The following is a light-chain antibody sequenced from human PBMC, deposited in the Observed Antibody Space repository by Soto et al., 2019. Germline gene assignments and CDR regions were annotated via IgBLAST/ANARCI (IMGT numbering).Light chain of an antibody. J-gene: IGKJ1*01. CDR3: QQYGSSPWT. V-gene: IGKV3-20*01. CDR1: QSVSSSY. Sequence: EIVLTQSPGTLSLSPGERATLSCRASQSVSSSYLAWYQQKPGQAPRLFIYGASSRATGIPDRFSGSGSGTDFTLTISRLEPEDFAVYYCQQYGSSPWTFGQGPKVEIK. CDR2: GAS.